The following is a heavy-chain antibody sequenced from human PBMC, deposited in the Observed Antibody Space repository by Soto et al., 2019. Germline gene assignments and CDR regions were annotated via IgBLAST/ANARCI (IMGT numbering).Heavy chain of an antibody. J-gene: IGHJ4*02. CDR1: GFTFSDYY. CDR2: IRNKANSYST. Sequence: EVQLVESGGGLVQPGGSLRLSCAASGFTFSDYYVDWVRQAPGKGLEWVARIRNKANSYSTEYAATAKGRVTISRDDSKNLGNLQMSSLKTEDTAVYYCARIRLGSYDVKYFDYWGQGTLVTVSS. V-gene: IGHV3-72*01. CDR3: ARIRLGSYDVKYFDY. D-gene: IGHD1-26*01.